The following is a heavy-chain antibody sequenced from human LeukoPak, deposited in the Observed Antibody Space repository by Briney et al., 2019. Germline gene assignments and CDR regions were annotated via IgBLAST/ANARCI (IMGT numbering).Heavy chain of an antibody. Sequence: ASVKVSCKASGYTFTSYYMHWVRQAPGQGLEWMGIINPSGGSTSYAQKFQGRVTMTRDMSTSTVYMELSSLRSEDTAVYYCAREGRKRDADIVVVVAATPDREHDAFDIWGQGTMVTVSS. CDR1: GYTFTSYY. D-gene: IGHD2-15*01. CDR2: INPSGGST. CDR3: AREGRKRDADIVVVVAATPDREHDAFDI. V-gene: IGHV1-46*01. J-gene: IGHJ3*02.